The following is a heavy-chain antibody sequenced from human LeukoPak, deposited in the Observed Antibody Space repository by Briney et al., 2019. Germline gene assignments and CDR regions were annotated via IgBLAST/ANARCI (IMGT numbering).Heavy chain of an antibody. CDR1: GFTFSSYA. CDR3: VKPNRGRYYYDTSGYYH. CDR2: INGDGGST. J-gene: IGHJ5*02. D-gene: IGHD3-22*01. V-gene: IGHV3-43*02. Sequence: PGGSLRLSCAASGFTFSSYAMHWVRQAPGKGLEWVSLINGDGGSTYYADSVKGRFSISRDNSKNSLYLQMNSLRSEDTAFYYCVKPNRGRYYYDTSGYYHWGQGTLVTVSS.